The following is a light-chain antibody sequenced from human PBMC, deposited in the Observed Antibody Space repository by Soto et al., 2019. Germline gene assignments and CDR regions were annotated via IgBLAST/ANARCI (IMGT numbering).Light chain of an antibody. CDR3: QQSSRTPIT. CDR2: GAS. V-gene: IGKV1-39*01. J-gene: IGKJ5*01. CDR1: QRINSY. Sequence: DIQMTQSPSSLSASVGDRVTISCRTSQRINSYLNWYQQKPGEAPTLLIYGASSLQSGVPSRFSGSGSGIDFTLAINSLQHEDFATYYCQQSSRTPITFGQGTRLENK.